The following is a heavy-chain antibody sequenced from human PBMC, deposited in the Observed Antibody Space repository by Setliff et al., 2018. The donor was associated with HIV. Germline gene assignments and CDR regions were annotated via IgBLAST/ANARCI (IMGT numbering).Heavy chain of an antibody. D-gene: IGHD3-3*01. CDR1: GFTFSRFW. J-gene: IGHJ5*02. V-gene: IGHV3-7*01. CDR2: INRDGSEK. Sequence: PGGSLRLSCAGSGFTFSRFWMSWVRQAPGKGLEWVADINRDGSEKKYVDSVKGRFTIFRDNAKNSLYLQMNSLRAEDTAVYYCARPLLRSSYFGVLSNWFDTWGQGTLVTVSS. CDR3: ARPLLRSSYFGVLSNWFDT.